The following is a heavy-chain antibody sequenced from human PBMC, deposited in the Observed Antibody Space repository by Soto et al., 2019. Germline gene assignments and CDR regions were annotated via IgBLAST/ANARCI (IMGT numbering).Heavy chain of an antibody. D-gene: IGHD1-20*01. CDR3: AKDNWNDPFDY. CDR2: ISYDGSNK. J-gene: IGHJ4*02. Sequence: QVQLGESGGGVVQPGRSLRLSCAASGFTFSSYGMHGVRQAPGKGLEWVAVISYDGSNKYYADSVKGRFTISRDNSKNTLYLQMNSLRAEDTAVYYCAKDNWNDPFDYWGQGTLVTVSS. CDR1: GFTFSSYG. V-gene: IGHV3-30*18.